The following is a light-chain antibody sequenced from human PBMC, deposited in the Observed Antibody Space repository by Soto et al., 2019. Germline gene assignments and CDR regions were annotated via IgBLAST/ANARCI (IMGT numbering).Light chain of an antibody. CDR1: QSVFSTCKRKNY. J-gene: IGKJ1*01. Sequence: DIVMTQSPSALSVSXGERATLYXPASQSVFSTCKRKNYLAWYQWRPGQPPKLLFYWASTRASGVPERFSGRGSGTYFSLTITRLQAEDVAVYYCQQHYTTPWTFGQGRKVDVK. V-gene: IGKV4-1*01. CDR2: WAS. CDR3: QQHYTTPWT.